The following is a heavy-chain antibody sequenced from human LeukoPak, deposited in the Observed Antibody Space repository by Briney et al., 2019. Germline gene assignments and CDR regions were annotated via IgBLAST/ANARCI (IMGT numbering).Heavy chain of an antibody. J-gene: IGHJ4*02. D-gene: IGHD6-19*01. V-gene: IGHV3-43*01. CDR2: ISWDGGST. Sequence: GGSLRLSCAASGFTFDDYTMHWVRQAPGKGLEWVSLISWDGGSTYYADSVKGRFTISRDNSKNSLYLQMNSLRTEDTALYYCAKPSVAGYYFDSWGQGTLVTVSS. CDR1: GFTFDDYT. CDR3: AKPSVAGYYFDS.